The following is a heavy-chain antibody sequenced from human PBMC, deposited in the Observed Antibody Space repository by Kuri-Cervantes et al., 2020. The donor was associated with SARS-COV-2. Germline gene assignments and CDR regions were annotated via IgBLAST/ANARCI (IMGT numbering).Heavy chain of an antibody. CDR1: GGTFSSYA. D-gene: IGHD5-18*01. J-gene: IGHJ6*03. Sequence: SVKVSCKASGGTFSSYAISWVRQAPGQGLEWMGGIIPIFGTANYAQKFQGRVTITADESTSTAYMELSSLRSEDTAVYYCARTLYVDTAMGAYYYYYMDVWGKGTTVTDSS. CDR2: IIPIFGTA. V-gene: IGHV1-69*13. CDR3: ARTLYVDTAMGAYYYYYMDV.